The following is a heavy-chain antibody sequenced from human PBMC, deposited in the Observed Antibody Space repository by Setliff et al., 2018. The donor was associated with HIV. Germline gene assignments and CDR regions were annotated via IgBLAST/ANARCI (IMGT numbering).Heavy chain of an antibody. CDR3: ARDPSSGIYYDSSGQYFQN. D-gene: IGHD3-22*01. CDR1: GYNFSDYY. CDR2: ISAYNGNT. Sequence: WASVKVSCKTSGYNFSDYYLHWVRQAPGQGLEWMGWISAYNGNTNYAQKFQGRVSMTIDTSTSTAYMGLRSLRPDDTAVYFCARDPSSGIYYDSSGQYFQNWGQGTLVTVSS. J-gene: IGHJ1*01. V-gene: IGHV1-18*04.